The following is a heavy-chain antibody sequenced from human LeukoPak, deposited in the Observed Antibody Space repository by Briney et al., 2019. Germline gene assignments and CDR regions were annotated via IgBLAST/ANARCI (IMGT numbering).Heavy chain of an antibody. D-gene: IGHD6-13*01. CDR1: GFTFSSYW. CDR3: ARVPASSWSHYFDY. V-gene: IGHV3-7*01. J-gene: IGHJ4*02. CDR2: IKQDGSEK. Sequence: GGSLRLSCAASGFTFSSYWMSWVRQAPGKGLEWVANIKQDGSEKYYVDSVKGRFTISRDNAKNSLYLQMNSLRAEDTAVYYCARVPASSWSHYFDYWDQGTLVTVSS.